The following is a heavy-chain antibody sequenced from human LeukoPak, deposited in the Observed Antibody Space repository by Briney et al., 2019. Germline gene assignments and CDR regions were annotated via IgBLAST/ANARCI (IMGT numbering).Heavy chain of an antibody. CDR3: ARDPTPTQLWFRGSFDY. CDR1: GFTFSSYW. J-gene: IGHJ4*02. V-gene: IGHV3-7*01. CDR2: IKQDGSEK. D-gene: IGHD5-18*01. Sequence: GGSLRLSCAASGFTFSSYWMSWVRQAPGKGLEWVANIKQDGSEKYYVDSVKGRFTISRDNSKNTLYLQMNSLRVEDTAVYYCARDPTPTQLWFRGSFDYWGQGALVTVSS.